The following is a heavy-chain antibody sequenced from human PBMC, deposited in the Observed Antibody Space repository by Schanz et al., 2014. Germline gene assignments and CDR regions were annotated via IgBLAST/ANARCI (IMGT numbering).Heavy chain of an antibody. D-gene: IGHD2-2*02. CDR3: AKDIKPYTDALRRELPDS. CDR2: ISWNSASI. J-gene: IGHJ4*02. V-gene: IGHV3-9*01. Sequence: DVQLVESGGGLVQPGKSLRLSCAASGFTFDEFAMHWVRQSPGKGLECVSGISWNSASIGYADSVKDRFTISRDNAKNSLYLQMNSRTVDDTALYYGAKDIKPYTDALRRELPDSWGQGTRVTVYS. CDR1: GFTFDEFA.